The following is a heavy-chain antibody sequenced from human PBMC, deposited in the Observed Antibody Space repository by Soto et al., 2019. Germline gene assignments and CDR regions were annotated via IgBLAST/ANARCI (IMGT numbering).Heavy chain of an antibody. J-gene: IGHJ6*02. CDR1: GGSISSSSYY. CDR3: ARRVRMNWNIVSLGYYGMDV. CDR2: IYYSGST. Sequence: TETLSLTCTVSGGSISSSSYYWGWIRQPPGKGLEWIGSIYYSGSTYYNPSLKSRVTISVDTSKNQFSLKLSSVTAADTAVYYCARRVRMNWNIVSLGYYGMDVWGQGNTVTVTS. D-gene: IGHD1-1*01. V-gene: IGHV4-39*01.